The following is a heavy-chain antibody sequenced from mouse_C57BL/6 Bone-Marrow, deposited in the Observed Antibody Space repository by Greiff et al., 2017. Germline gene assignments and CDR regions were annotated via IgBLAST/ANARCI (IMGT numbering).Heavy chain of an antibody. CDR2: IYPRSGNT. D-gene: IGHD6-5*01. V-gene: IGHV1-81*01. CDR1: GYTFTSYG. Sequence: QVQLQQSGAELARPGASVKLSCKASGYTFTSYGISWVKQRTGQGLEWIGEIYPRSGNTYYNEKFKGKATLTAAKSSSTAYMELRSLTSEDSAVYFCARTGNGRGPYDYAKDYWGQGTSVTVSS. CDR3: ARTGNGRGPYDYAKDY. J-gene: IGHJ4*01.